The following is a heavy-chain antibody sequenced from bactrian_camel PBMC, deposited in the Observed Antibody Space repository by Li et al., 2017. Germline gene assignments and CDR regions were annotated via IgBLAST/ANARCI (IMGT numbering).Heavy chain of an antibody. CDR3: GSGLLQHHFY. J-gene: IGHJ4*01. V-gene: IGHV3S1*01. CDR1: GYAPYTYC. D-gene: IGHD2*01. Sequence: HVQLVESGGGAVQAGGSLRLSCVASGYAPYTYCMGWIRQAPGKEREGVAAIYTGGGSTYYADSVKGRFTISRDNAKNSLLLQLNSLKTEDTAMYYCGSGLLQHHFYWGQGTQVTVS. CDR2: IYTGGGST.